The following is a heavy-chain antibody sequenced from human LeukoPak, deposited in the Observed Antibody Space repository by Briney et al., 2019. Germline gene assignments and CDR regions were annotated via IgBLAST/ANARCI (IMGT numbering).Heavy chain of an antibody. CDR3: ARTGYCSGGSCYYFDY. CDR1: GYTFTGYY. D-gene: IGHD2-15*01. CDR2: INPNSGGT. J-gene: IGHJ4*02. V-gene: IGHV1-2*02. Sequence: ASVKVSCMASGYTFTGYYMHWVRQAPGQGLEWMGWINPNSGGTNYAQKFQGRVTMTRDTSISTAYMELSRLRSDDTAVYYCARTGYCSGGSCYYFDYWGQGTLVTVSS.